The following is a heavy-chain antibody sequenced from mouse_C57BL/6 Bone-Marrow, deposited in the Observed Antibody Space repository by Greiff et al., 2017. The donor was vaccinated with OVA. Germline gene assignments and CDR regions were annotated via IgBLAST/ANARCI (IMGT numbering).Heavy chain of an antibody. J-gene: IGHJ4*01. Sequence: EVMLVESGGGLVKPGGSLKLSCAASGFTFSDYGMHWVRQAPEKGLEWVAYISSGSSTIYYADTVKGRFTISRDNAKNTLFLQMTSLRSEDTAMYYCARGGYYAGYAMDYWGQGTSVTVSS. V-gene: IGHV5-17*01. CDR1: GFTFSDYG. D-gene: IGHD2-3*01. CDR2: ISSGSSTI. CDR3: ARGGYYAGYAMDY.